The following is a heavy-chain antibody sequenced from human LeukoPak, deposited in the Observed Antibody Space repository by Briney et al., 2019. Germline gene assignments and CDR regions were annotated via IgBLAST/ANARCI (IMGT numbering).Heavy chain of an antibody. Sequence: ASVKVSCKASGYTFISYDINWVRQATGQGLEWMGWMNPNSGNTGYAQKFQGRVTSTRNTSISTAYMELSSLRSEDTAVYYCASGILTYYYDSSGPYRDYWGQGTLVTVSS. CDR3: ASGILTYYYDSSGPYRDY. J-gene: IGHJ4*02. V-gene: IGHV1-8*03. CDR2: MNPNSGNT. D-gene: IGHD3-22*01. CDR1: GYTFISYD.